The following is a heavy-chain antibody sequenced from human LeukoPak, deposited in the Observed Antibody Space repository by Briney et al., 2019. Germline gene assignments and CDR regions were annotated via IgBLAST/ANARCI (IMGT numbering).Heavy chain of an antibody. CDR2: ISWNSGSI. CDR1: GFTFDDYA. D-gene: IGHD3-3*01. V-gene: IGHV3-9*01. Sequence: GGSLRLSCAASGFTFDDYAMHWVRQAPGKGLEWVSGISWNSGSIGYADSVKGRFTISRDNAKSSLYLQMNSLRAEDTALYYCAKDHSTIFGVLGYFDLWGRGTLVTVSS. CDR3: AKDHSTIFGVLGYFDL. J-gene: IGHJ2*01.